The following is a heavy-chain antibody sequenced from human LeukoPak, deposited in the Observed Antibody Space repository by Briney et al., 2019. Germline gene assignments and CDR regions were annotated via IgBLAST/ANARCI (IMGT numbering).Heavy chain of an antibody. Sequence: SETLSLTCTVSSGSISGYYGSWIRQPPGKGLEWIAYIYFIETTNYNPSLNSRVTLSLDTSKRQFSLKLSSVTAADTAVYYCARHVLTAGAIEWGQGTLVTVSS. CDR2: IYFIETT. J-gene: IGHJ4*02. D-gene: IGHD1-26*01. CDR3: ARHVLTAGAIE. CDR1: SGSISGYY. V-gene: IGHV4-59*08.